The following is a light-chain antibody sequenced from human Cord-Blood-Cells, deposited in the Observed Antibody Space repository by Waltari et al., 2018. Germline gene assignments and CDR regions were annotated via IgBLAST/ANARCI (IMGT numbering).Light chain of an antibody. V-gene: IGKV4-1*01. CDR1: QSVLYSSNHKNY. CDR2: WAS. CDR3: QQYYSTPLT. J-gene: IGKJ4*01. Sequence: DIVMTQSPDSLAVSLGGRATINCKSSQSVLYSSNHKNYFAWYQKKPGQPPKLLIYWASTRESGVPDRFSGSGSGTDFTLTISSLQAEDVAVYYCQQYYSTPLTFGGGTKVEIK.